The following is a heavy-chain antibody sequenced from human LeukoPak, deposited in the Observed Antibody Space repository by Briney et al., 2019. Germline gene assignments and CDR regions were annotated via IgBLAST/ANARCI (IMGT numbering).Heavy chain of an antibody. D-gene: IGHD5-18*01. Sequence: ASVTVSFKVSGDTVTGFSIHWVRQAPGHGLEWMGGFDPEDGARIFAQKFQGRVTMTEDTSTDTAYMDLSSLRSEDTAVYYCATGYTYDYSLYWGQGTLVTVFS. J-gene: IGHJ4*02. CDR3: ATGYTYDYSLY. CDR1: GDTVTGFS. V-gene: IGHV1-24*01. CDR2: FDPEDGAR.